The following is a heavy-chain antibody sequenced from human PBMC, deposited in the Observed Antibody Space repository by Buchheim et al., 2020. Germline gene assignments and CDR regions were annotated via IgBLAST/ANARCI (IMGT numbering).Heavy chain of an antibody. CDR1: GFTCSSYG. Sequence: QVQLVESGGGVVQPGRSLRLSCSASGFTCSSYGMHWVRQAPGKGLEWVAVIWYDGSNKYYADSVKGRFTISRDNSKNTLSLQMNSLRADDTAVYYCARDHKRGVYYGMDVWGQGTT. J-gene: IGHJ6*02. D-gene: IGHD3-10*01. V-gene: IGHV3-33*01. CDR2: IWYDGSNK. CDR3: ARDHKRGVYYGMDV.